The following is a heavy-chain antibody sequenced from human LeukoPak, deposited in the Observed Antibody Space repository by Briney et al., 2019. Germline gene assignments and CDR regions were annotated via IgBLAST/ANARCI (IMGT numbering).Heavy chain of an antibody. D-gene: IGHD2-15*01. CDR2: ICGSGGST. Sequence: GASLRLSCAASGFTFSSFAMSWVRQAPGKGLEWVSSICGSGGSTYYADSVKGRFTISRDNSKNTLYLQMNSLRAEDTAVYYCAKARFSGYCSGGSCYSGNDYWGQGTLVTVSS. CDR1: GFTFSSFA. J-gene: IGHJ4*02. V-gene: IGHV3-23*01. CDR3: AKARFSGYCSGGSCYSGNDY.